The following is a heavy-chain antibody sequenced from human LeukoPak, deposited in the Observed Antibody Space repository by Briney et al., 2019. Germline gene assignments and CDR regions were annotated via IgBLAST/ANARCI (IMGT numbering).Heavy chain of an antibody. CDR3: ARETNNWALDY. CDR2: IQYSGNT. D-gene: IGHD1-20*01. J-gene: IGHJ4*02. V-gene: IGHV4-59*01. CDR1: VGSLGTYY. Sequence: SETLSLTCTVSVGSLGTYYWSWIRQSPGKGLEWIGFIQYSGNTKSNPSLKGRVTISLDMSKNQFSLSLTSVTAADTAVYYCARETNNWALDYWGQGTLVTVSS.